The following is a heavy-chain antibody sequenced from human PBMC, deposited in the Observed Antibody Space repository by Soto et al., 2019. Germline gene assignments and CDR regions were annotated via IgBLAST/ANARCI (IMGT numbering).Heavy chain of an antibody. CDR1: GFTFSSYW. CDR2: IKQDGSEK. D-gene: IGHD1-26*01. V-gene: IGHV3-7*03. CDR3: ARIKVGATTGSAFDI. J-gene: IGHJ3*02. Sequence: GGSLRLSCAASGFTFSSYWMSWVRQAPRKGLEWVANIKQDGSEKYYVDSVKGRFTISRDNAKNSLYLQMNSLRAEDTAVYYCARIKVGATTGSAFDIWGQGTMVTVSS.